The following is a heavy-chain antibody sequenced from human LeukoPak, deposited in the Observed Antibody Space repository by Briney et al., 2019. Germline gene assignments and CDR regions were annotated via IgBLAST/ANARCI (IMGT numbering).Heavy chain of an antibody. D-gene: IGHD3-16*01. CDR2: IYAGDSST. J-gene: IGHJ4*02. Sequence: GESLKISCKGPGFTFSTYSFAWVRQMPGKGLEWMGVIYAGDSSTTYSPSFQGQVTISVDKSISTAYLQWSSLKASDSAIYYCARHSCYDSWGQGTLVTVSS. CDR1: GFTFSTYS. V-gene: IGHV5-51*01. CDR3: ARHSCYDS.